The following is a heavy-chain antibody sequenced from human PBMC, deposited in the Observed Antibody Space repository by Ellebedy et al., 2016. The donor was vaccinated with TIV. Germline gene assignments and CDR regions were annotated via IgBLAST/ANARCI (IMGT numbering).Heavy chain of an antibody. J-gene: IGHJ2*01. D-gene: IGHD4-23*01. CDR1: GFTFTSHG. CDR3: ARGYGGTSAYWYFDL. V-gene: IGHV3-33*01. CDR2: IWNDGSTK. Sequence: GESLKISCAASGFTFTSHGMHWVRQAPGKVLEWVALIWNDGSTKYYVDSVKGRFTVSRDNSKNILYLQMSSLGAEDTAMYYCARGYGGTSAYWYFDLWGRGTLVTVSS.